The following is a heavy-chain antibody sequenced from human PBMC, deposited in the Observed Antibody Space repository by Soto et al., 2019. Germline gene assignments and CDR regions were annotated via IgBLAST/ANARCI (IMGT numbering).Heavy chain of an antibody. CDR2: ITSSGSST. Sequence: GGSLRLSCAGSGFTFSDYYVSWIRQAPGKGLEWVSYITSSGSSTYYVDSVKGRFTISRDNAKNSLYLQMNSLRAEDTAVYYCARGRSSSYPSFDFWGQGTLVTVSS. V-gene: IGHV3-11*01. CDR1: GFTFSDYY. CDR3: ARGRSSSYPSFDF. D-gene: IGHD2-2*01. J-gene: IGHJ4*02.